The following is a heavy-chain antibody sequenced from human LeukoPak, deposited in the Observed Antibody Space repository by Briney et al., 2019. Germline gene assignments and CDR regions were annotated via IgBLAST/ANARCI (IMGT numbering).Heavy chain of an antibody. V-gene: IGHV5-51*01. J-gene: IGHJ6*02. D-gene: IGHD6-13*01. CDR3: ARHRAAGGSYYYGADV. CDR2: INPGDSDT. Sequence: GESLQISCKGSGSTFRTYWIAWVRQLPGKGLEWMGIINPGDSDTRYSPSFQGQVTISADESTTTAYLQWSSLKASDTAMYYCARHRAAGGSYYYGADVWGQGTTVTVSS. CDR1: GSTFRTYW.